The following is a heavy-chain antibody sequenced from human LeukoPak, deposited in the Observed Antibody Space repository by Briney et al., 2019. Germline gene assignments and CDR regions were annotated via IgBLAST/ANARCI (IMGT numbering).Heavy chain of an antibody. J-gene: IGHJ4*02. Sequence: QPGGSLRLSCAASGFTLTSYAMSWVRQAPGKALAWVSAVGPSGSTYYADSVKGRFTISRDNSKYTLYLQMNSLRVEDTAVYYCAKRGGSYRGFDYWGQGTLVTVSS. V-gene: IGHV3-23*01. D-gene: IGHD1-26*01. CDR1: GFTLTSYA. CDR2: VGPSGST. CDR3: AKRGGSYRGFDY.